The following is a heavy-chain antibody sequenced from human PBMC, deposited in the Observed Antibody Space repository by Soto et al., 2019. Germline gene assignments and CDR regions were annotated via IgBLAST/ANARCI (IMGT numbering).Heavy chain of an antibody. J-gene: IGHJ3*02. CDR3: ARGSGTDTGDALDI. CDR2: ISGTGTFI. V-gene: IGHV3-21*06. Sequence: EVQLVESGRGLVKPGGSLRLSCAASGFTFTRHSMNWVRQAPGKGLEWVSCISGTGTFIYYSDSVKGRFTISRDDAKTSLYLQMNSLTAEDTAVYYCARGSGTDTGDALDIWGPGTMVTVS. D-gene: IGHD2-21*02. CDR1: GFTFTRHS.